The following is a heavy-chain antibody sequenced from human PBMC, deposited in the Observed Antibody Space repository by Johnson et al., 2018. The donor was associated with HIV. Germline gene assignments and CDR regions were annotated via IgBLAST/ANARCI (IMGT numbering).Heavy chain of an antibody. CDR3: ARDAHRTDDAFDI. D-gene: IGHD1-14*01. CDR2: ISSNGGST. J-gene: IGHJ3*02. CDR1: GFSFTNAW. V-gene: IGHV3-64*01. Sequence: VQLVESGGGLVKPGGSLRVSCVAAGFSFTNAWMSWVRQAPGKGLDYVSAISSNGGSTYYANSVKGRFTISRDNSKNTLYLQMNSLRAEATAVYYCARDAHRTDDAFDIWGQGTMVTVSS.